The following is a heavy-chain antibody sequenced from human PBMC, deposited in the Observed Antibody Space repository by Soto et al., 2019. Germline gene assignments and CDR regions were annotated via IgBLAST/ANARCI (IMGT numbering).Heavy chain of an antibody. CDR2: ISSSGSYI. D-gene: IGHD5-12*01. J-gene: IGHJ4*02. V-gene: IGHV3-21*01. CDR3: ARDRRDGYNFDY. Sequence: EVQLVESGGGLVKPGGSLRLSCAASGFTFSSYSMNWVRQAPGKGLEWVSSISSSGSYIYYADSVKGRFTISRDNAKNSLYQQMTSLRAEDTAVYYCARDRRDGYNFDYWGQGTLVTVSS. CDR1: GFTFSSYS.